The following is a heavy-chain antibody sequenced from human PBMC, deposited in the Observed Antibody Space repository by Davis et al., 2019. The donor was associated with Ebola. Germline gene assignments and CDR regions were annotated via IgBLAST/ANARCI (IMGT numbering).Heavy chain of an antibody. CDR3: ARGPSIANFDY. V-gene: IGHV4-34*01. J-gene: IGHJ4*02. D-gene: IGHD6-6*01. CDR2: INHSGST. CDR1: GGSFSGYY. Sequence: MPSETLSLTCAVYGGSFSGYYWSWIRQPPGEGLEWIGEINHSGSTNYNPSLKSRVTISVDTSKNQFSLKLSSVTAADTAVYYCARGPSIANFDYWGQGTLVTVSS.